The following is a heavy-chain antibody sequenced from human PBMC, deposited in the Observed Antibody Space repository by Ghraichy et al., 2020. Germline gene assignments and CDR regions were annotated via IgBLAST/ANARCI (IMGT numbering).Heavy chain of an antibody. Sequence: GGSLRLSCAASGFTFSSYSMNWVRQAPGKGLEWVSYIGGRSAPISYTDSVKGRFTISRDNTKNSLYLQMNSLRAEDTAIYYCARDHDWSFDNWGQGNLVTVSS. CDR2: IGGRSAPI. CDR3: ARDHDWSFDN. D-gene: IGHD3-9*01. J-gene: IGHJ4*01. CDR1: GFTFSSYS. V-gene: IGHV3-48*04.